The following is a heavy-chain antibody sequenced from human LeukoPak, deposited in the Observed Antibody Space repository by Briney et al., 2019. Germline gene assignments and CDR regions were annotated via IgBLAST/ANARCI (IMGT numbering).Heavy chain of an antibody. CDR2: ISDDGSRT. CDR1: GFTFSRNW. V-gene: IGHV3-74*01. D-gene: IGHD2-2*01. CDR3: ARGRDYASGGKYCGY. Sequence: GGSLRLSCEVSGFTFSRNWMHWVRQAPGKGLVWVSRISDDGSRTGYADSVKGRVTISRDNAKNTLYLQMNSLRVEDTAVYYCARGRDYASGGKYCGYWGQGSLVTVSS. J-gene: IGHJ4*02.